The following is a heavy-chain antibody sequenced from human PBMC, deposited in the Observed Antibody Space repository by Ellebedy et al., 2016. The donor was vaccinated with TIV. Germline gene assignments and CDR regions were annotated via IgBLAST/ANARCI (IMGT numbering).Heavy chain of an antibody. CDR1: GFTFSSYS. CDR3: ARKNSDSSEYFYGLDV. J-gene: IGHJ6*02. Sequence: PGGSLRLSCAASGFTFSSYSMSWVRQAPGKGLEWVANIKRDGSEQYYVDSVKGRFTISRDNAKNSLYLEMNSLRAEDTAVYFCARKNSDSSEYFYGLDVWGRGTTVTVS. CDR2: IKRDGSEQ. V-gene: IGHV3-7*01. D-gene: IGHD4-23*01.